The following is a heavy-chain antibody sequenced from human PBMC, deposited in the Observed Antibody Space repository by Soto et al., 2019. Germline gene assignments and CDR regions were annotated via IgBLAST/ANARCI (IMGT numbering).Heavy chain of an antibody. Sequence: PSETLSLTCTVSGGSISSGGYYWTWIRQHPGKGLEWIGYNYYSGITYYNPSLKSRVTISLDTSKNQFSLKLSSVTAADTAVYYCARGSSIAGLYYGMDVWGQGTTVPSP. J-gene: IGHJ6*02. CDR2: NYYSGIT. D-gene: IGHD6-6*01. CDR3: ARGSSIAGLYYGMDV. CDR1: GGSISSGGYY. V-gene: IGHV4-31*03.